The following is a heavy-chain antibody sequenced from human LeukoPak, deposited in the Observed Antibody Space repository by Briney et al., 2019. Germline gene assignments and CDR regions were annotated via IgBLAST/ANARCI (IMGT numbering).Heavy chain of an antibody. CDR1: GASTSHFY. Sequence: SETLSLSCTVSGASTSHFYWNWIRQPPGKGLEWIGYMHNSGSSKHSPSLKSRVTISIDISKNQFSLQLTSVTAADTAMYFCARSAEWLRNAFDIWGQGTMVSVTS. CDR3: ARSAEWLRNAFDI. V-gene: IGHV4-59*01. D-gene: IGHD5-12*01. CDR2: MHNSGSS. J-gene: IGHJ3*02.